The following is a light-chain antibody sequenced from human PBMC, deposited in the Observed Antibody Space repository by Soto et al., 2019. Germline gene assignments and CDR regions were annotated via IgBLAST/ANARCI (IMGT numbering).Light chain of an antibody. J-gene: IGLJ2*01. CDR3: CSYAGDSTFGVL. CDR1: SGDVGSHNL. Sequence: QSALTQPASVSGSPGQSITISCTGTSGDVGSHNLVSWYQQHPGQAPKLLIFEVTLRPSGVSNRFSGSKSGNTASLTISGLQSEDEADYYCCSYAGDSTFGVLFGGGTKLTVL. CDR2: EVT. V-gene: IGLV2-23*02.